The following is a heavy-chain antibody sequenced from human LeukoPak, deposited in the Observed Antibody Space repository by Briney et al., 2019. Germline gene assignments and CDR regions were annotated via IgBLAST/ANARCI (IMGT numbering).Heavy chain of an antibody. Sequence: PGGSLRLSCAASGFTFSDYWMSWVRQAPGKGLEWVANINQDGREKSYVDSVRGRFTISRDNAKNSLYLQMNSLRGDDTAMFYCGRGYHWLGYWGQGTMVTVSS. CDR2: INQDGREK. CDR3: GRGYHWLGY. V-gene: IGHV3-7*04. J-gene: IGHJ4*02. D-gene: IGHD6-19*01. CDR1: GFTFSDYW.